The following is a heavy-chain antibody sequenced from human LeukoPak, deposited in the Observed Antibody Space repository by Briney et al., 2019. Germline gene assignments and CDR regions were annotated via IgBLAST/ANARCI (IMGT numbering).Heavy chain of an antibody. CDR2: ISSSGSTK. J-gene: IGHJ4*02. CDR3: ARDDYDFWSGYHVYYFDY. D-gene: IGHD3-3*01. V-gene: IGHV3-11*04. Sequence: PGGSLRLSCAASGFTFSDYYMSWIRQAPGKGLEWVSYISSSGSTKKYADSVKGRFTISRDDAKTSIYLQMNSLRAEDTAVYYCARDDYDFWSGYHVYYFDYWGQGTLVTVSS. CDR1: GFTFSDYY.